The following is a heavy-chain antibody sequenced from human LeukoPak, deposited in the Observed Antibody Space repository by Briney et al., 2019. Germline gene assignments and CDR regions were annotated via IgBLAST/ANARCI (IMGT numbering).Heavy chain of an antibody. CDR2: IRYDGSNK. CDR1: GFTFSSYW. J-gene: IGHJ3*02. V-gene: IGHV3-30*02. Sequence: GALRLSCAASGFTFSSYWMSWVRQAPGKGLEWVSFIRYDGSNKYYADSVKGRFTISRDNSKNTLYLQMNRLRAEDTAVYYCAKDTTTVTGHAFDIWGQGTMVTVSS. D-gene: IGHD4-17*01. CDR3: AKDTTTVTGHAFDI.